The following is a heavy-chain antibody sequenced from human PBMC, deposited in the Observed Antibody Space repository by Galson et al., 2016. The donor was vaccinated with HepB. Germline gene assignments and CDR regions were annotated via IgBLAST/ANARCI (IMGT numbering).Heavy chain of an antibody. J-gene: IGHJ5*02. CDR3: ARDGSYDSLAGFYNGWFDP. CDR2: IHYSGIT. D-gene: IGHD3-9*01. CDR1: DDSMTRPGYY. Sequence: TLSLTCSVSDDSMTRPGYYWTWIRQAPGGGLEWIGYIHYSGITFYNPSLGSRVIISLDMSKNQFTLRLTSVTAADTGVYYCARDGSYDSLAGFYNGWFDPWGQGTLVTVSS. V-gene: IGHV4-31*03.